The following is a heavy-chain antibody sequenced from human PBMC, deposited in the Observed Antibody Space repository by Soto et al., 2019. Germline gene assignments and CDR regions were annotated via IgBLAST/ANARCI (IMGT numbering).Heavy chain of an antibody. Sequence: PSETLSLTCTVSGGSISSYYWSWIRQPPGKGLEWIGYIYYSGSTNYNPSLKSRVTISVDTSKNQFSLKLSSVTAADTAVYYCARGLVENSRSPDYWGQGTLVTASS. CDR2: IYYSGST. CDR1: GGSISSYY. D-gene: IGHD6-6*01. V-gene: IGHV4-59*01. CDR3: ARGLVENSRSPDY. J-gene: IGHJ4*02.